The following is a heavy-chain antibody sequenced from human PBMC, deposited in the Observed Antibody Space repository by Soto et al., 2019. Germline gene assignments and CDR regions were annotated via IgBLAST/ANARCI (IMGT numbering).Heavy chain of an antibody. CDR3: ARDNQQHLRYYGMDV. CDR1: GGTFSSYA. J-gene: IGHJ6*02. Sequence: SVKVCCKASGGTFSSYAISWVRQAPGQGLEWMGGIIPIFGTANYARKFQGRVTITADESTSTAYMELSSLRSEDTAVYYCARDNQQHLRYYGMDVWGQGTTVTVSS. V-gene: IGHV1-69*13. CDR2: IIPIFGTA. D-gene: IGHD6-13*01.